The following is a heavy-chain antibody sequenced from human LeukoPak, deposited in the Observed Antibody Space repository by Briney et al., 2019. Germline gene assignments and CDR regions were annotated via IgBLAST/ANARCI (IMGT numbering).Heavy chain of an antibody. V-gene: IGHV4-59*08. CDR3: ARLGYNSGWSFYWYIDV. Sequence: SETLSLTCTVSGGSISSYYWSWIRQPPGKGLEWIGYIYYSGSTNYNPSLKSRVTISVDTSKNQFSLKLSSVTAADTAVYYCARLGYNSGWSFYWYIDVWGRGTLVTVSS. CDR2: IYYSGST. CDR1: GGSISSYY. D-gene: IGHD6-19*01. J-gene: IGHJ2*01.